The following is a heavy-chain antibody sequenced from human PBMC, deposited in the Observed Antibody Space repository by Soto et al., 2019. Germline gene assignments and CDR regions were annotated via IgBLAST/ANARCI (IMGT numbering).Heavy chain of an antibody. D-gene: IGHD2-8*02. J-gene: IGHJ4*02. CDR2: IHHSGPT. Sequence: PSEALSLTGSVPVGLINSGSHYWSWILRPPGKGLEWIGYIHHSGPTNYNPSLKSRVTLSVDTSKNQFSLKLTSVTAADTAVYYCARENGYCTGGACYFYFDSWGQGTLVTVSS. CDR1: VGLINSGSHY. V-gene: IGHV4-61*01. CDR3: ARENGYCTGGACYFYFDS.